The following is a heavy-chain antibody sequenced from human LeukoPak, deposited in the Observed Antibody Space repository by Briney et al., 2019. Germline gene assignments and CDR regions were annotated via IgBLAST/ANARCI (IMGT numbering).Heavy chain of an antibody. Sequence: SETPSLTCAVYGGSFSGYYWTWIRPPPGKGPEWIGEINYSGRTNYNPSLKSRVTISVDTSKNQFSLKVSSVTAADTAVYYCARGPSERYYESSGYYYFDYWGQGSLVTVSS. V-gene: IGHV4-34*01. CDR1: GGSFSGYY. CDR2: INYSGRT. CDR3: ARGPSERYYESSGYYYFDY. J-gene: IGHJ4*02. D-gene: IGHD3-22*01.